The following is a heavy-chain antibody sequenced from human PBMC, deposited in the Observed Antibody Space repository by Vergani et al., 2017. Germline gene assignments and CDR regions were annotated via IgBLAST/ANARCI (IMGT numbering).Heavy chain of an antibody. CDR1: GFTFSSYS. Sequence: EVQLVESGGGLVQPGGSLRLSCAASGFTFSSYSMNWVRQAPGKGLEWVSYISSSSSTIYYADSVKGRFTISRDNANNSLYLQMNSLRAEDTAVYYCARRGFGYCSSTSCYALDYWGQGTLVTVSS. CDR3: ARRGFGYCSSTSCYALDY. D-gene: IGHD2-2*01. CDR2: ISSSSSTI. J-gene: IGHJ4*02. V-gene: IGHV3-48*01.